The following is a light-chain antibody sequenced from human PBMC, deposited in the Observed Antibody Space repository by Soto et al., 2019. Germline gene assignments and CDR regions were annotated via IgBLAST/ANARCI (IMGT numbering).Light chain of an antibody. CDR2: KAS. CDR1: QSVNNW. V-gene: IGKV1-5*03. Sequence: DIQMTQSPSTLSASVGDRVSITCRASQSVNNWLAWYQQKPGKAPKLLIYKASSLDSGVPSRFTGSGSGTEFTLTISSLQPDDCATYYCQQYNSYSSYSFGQGTKLEIK. CDR3: QQYNSYSSYS. J-gene: IGKJ2*03.